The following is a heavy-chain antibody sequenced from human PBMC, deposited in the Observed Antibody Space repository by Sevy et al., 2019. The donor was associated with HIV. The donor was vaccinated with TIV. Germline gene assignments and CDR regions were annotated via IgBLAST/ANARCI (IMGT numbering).Heavy chain of an antibody. CDR1: GFTFSRHW. V-gene: IGHV3-74*01. D-gene: IGHD5-12*01. J-gene: IGHJ4*02. Sequence: GGSLRLSCAASGFTFSRHWMHWVRQAPGKGLVWVSRINSDGSTTSYADSVKGRFTISRDNAKNKLYLQMNSLRAEDTAVYYCVRGSITGYASDYWGQGTLVTVSS. CDR2: INSDGSTT. CDR3: VRGSITGYASDY.